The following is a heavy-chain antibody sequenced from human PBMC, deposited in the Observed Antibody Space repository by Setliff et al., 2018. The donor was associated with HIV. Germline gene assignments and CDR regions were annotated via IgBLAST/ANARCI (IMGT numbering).Heavy chain of an antibody. Sequence: ASVKVSCKASGHTLTSYGISWVRQAPGQGLEWLGWISVYNDDTSYAQKFQGRVTMTTDTSTGTAYMELRSLRSDDTAMYYCARDVSGSYHLDAFDIWGKGKMVTVSS. CDR2: ISVYNDDT. J-gene: IGHJ3*02. D-gene: IGHD1-26*01. V-gene: IGHV1-18*01. CDR1: GHTLTSYG. CDR3: ARDVSGSYHLDAFDI.